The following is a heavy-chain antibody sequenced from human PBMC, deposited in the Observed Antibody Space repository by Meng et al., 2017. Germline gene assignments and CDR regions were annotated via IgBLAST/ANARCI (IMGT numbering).Heavy chain of an antibody. CDR2: IYTSGST. V-gene: IGHV4-61*02. D-gene: IGHD3-22*01. J-gene: IGHJ4*02. CDR3: ARFQYYYDSSGYYYGRGLDY. CDR1: GGSISSGSYY. Sequence: SETLSLTCTVSGGSISSGSYYWSWIRQPAGKGLEWIGRIYTSGSTNYNPSLKSRVTISVDTSKNQFSLKLSSVTAADTAVYYCARFQYYYDSSGYYYGRGLDYWGQGMLVTVSS.